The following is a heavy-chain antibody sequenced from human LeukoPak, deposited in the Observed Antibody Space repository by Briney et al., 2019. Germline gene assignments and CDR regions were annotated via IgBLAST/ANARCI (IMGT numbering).Heavy chain of an antibody. Sequence: GGSLRLSCAASGFTFSNYYMHWVRQAPGKGLEWVAVISYDGSNKYYADSVKGRFTISRDNSKNTVYLQMNSLRAEDTAVCYCAKDREGTTFDNWGQGTLVTVSS. CDR2: ISYDGSNK. CDR1: GFTFSNYY. D-gene: IGHD1-7*01. V-gene: IGHV3-30*18. J-gene: IGHJ4*02. CDR3: AKDREGTTFDN.